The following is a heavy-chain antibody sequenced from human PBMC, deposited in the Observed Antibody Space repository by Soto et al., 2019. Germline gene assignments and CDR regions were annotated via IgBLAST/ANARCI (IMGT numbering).Heavy chain of an antibody. CDR3: TKLLEYYFDY. J-gene: IGHJ4*02. V-gene: IGHV4-39*01. D-gene: IGHD2-15*01. CDR1: GGSISSSSYY. Sequence: SETLSLTCTVSGGSISSSSYYWGWIRQPPGKGLEWIGSIYYSGSTYYNPSLKSRVTISVDTSKNQFSLKLSSVTAADTAVYYCTKLLEYYFDYWGQGTLVTVSS. CDR2: IYYSGST.